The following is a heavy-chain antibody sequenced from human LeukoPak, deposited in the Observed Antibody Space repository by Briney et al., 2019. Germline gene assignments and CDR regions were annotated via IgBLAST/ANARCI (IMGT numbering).Heavy chain of an antibody. CDR3: AKPRSTTVTTLHFDY. CDR1: GFTFSSYS. J-gene: IGHJ4*02. D-gene: IGHD4-17*01. CDR2: ISSSSSYI. V-gene: IGHV3-21*04. Sequence: GGSLRLSCAASGFTFSSYSMNWVRQAPGKGLEWVSSISSSSSYIYYADSVKGRFTISRDNSKNTLYLQMNSLRAEDTAVYYCAKPRSTTVTTLHFDYWGQGTLVTVSS.